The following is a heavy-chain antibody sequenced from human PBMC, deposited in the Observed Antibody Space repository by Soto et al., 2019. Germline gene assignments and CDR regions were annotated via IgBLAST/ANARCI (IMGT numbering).Heavy chain of an antibody. CDR3: ARDRGVAPPVAGNTHYYYYMDV. CDR1: GYSFTNYG. J-gene: IGHJ6*03. CDR2: ISGFNGNT. Sequence: QDQLVQSGAEVKKPGASVTVSCKASGYSFTNYGITWVRQAPGQGLEWMGWISGFNGNTHYAQKLQGRVTMTTDASTSTAYMELTSLRSDDTAVYYCARDRGVAPPVAGNTHYYYYMDVWGKGTTVTVSS. D-gene: IGHD6-19*01. V-gene: IGHV1-18*01.